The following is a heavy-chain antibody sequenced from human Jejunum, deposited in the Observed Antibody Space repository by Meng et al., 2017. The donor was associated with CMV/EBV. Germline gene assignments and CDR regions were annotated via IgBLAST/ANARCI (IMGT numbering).Heavy chain of an antibody. J-gene: IGHJ4*02. D-gene: IGHD3-10*01. V-gene: IGHV4-30-4*08. CDR1: GDSFSSGDYS. Sequence: QVTLEGSGPRLMNPSQTPSLACTVSGDSFSSGDYSWNWIRQSPGKGLEWIGYIYYNGNAYYNPSLQSRVSISVDTSKNEFSLNLNSVTAADTALCFCARGGIFRGIDYWGQGTLVTVSS. CDR3: ARGGIFRGIDY. CDR2: IYYNGNA.